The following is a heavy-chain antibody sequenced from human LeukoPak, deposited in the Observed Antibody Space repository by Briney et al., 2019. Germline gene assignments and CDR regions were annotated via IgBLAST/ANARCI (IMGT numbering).Heavy chain of an antibody. D-gene: IGHD6-19*01. CDR3: ARHDTYSTGRVDSGN. V-gene: IGHV4-59*08. CDR2: VYFTGIT. CDR1: GGPISSSY. J-gene: IGHJ4*02. Sequence: PSETLSLTCTVSGGPISSSYWSWIRQPPGRGLEWIGYVYFTGITNYNPSLKSRVTMAVDTSKNQLSLRLSSVTAADTAVYYCARHDTYSTGRVDSGNWGQGTLVTVSS.